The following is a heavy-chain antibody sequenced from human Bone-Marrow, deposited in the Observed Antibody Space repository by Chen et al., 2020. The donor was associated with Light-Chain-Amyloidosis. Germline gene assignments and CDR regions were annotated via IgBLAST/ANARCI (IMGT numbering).Heavy chain of an antibody. V-gene: IGHV3-74*01. CDR2: INPDGTRV. CDR3: SREFTGYDDY. CDR1: LFTFRTSW. Sequence: DVQLLESGGGLVQPGGSLRLSCSASLFTFRTSWMHWVRQAPGKGLEWVSRINPDGTRVDYADSVRGRFTISRDDAKSTVYLQMNSLRAEDTAVYYCSREFTGYDDYWGQGTLVTVSS. D-gene: IGHD5-12*01. J-gene: IGHJ4*02.